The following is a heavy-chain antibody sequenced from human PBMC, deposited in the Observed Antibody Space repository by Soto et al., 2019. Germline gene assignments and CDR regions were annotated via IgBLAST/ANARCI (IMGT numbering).Heavy chain of an antibody. CDR3: AKYNRWLVPGTPLGV. D-gene: IGHD6-19*01. Sequence: VGSLRLSCAASGFTFSSYAMSWVRQAPGKGLEWVSAISGSGGSTYYADSVKGRFTISRDNSKNTLYLQMNSLRAEDTAVYYCAKYNRWLVPGTPLGVWGQGTTVTVSS. J-gene: IGHJ6*02. CDR1: GFTFSSYA. V-gene: IGHV3-23*01. CDR2: ISGSGGST.